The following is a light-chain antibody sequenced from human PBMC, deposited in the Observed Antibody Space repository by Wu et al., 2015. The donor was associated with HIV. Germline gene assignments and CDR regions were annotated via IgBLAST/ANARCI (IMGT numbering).Light chain of an antibody. J-gene: IGKJ1*01. V-gene: IGKV1-8*01. CDR3: QQYHVYPRT. Sequence: AIRMTQSPSSVSASTGDEVTLTCRATQGIGSHLAWYQQKPGKAPNLLIYDAYILQSGVPSRFSGSGSGTDFTLTISSLESEDFATYYCQQYHVYPRTFGQGAKVEI. CDR1: QGIGSH. CDR2: DAY.